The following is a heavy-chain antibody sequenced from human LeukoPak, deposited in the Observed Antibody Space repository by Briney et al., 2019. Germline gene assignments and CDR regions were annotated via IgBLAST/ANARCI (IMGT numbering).Heavy chain of an antibody. J-gene: IGHJ4*02. Sequence: GGSLRLSCTSSTFTFGDYAINWIRQAPGKGLEWVGFIRRKVYGGTPEYAASVKGRFTISRDDSKSIAYLQMNSLKTEDTAVYYCTRHYDFWSGAHFDYWGQGALVTVSS. CDR2: IRRKVYGGTP. CDR1: TFTFGDYA. V-gene: IGHV3-49*03. CDR3: TRHYDFWSGAHFDY. D-gene: IGHD3-3*01.